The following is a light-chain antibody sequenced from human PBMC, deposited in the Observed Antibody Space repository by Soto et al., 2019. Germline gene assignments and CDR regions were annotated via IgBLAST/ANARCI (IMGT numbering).Light chain of an antibody. V-gene: IGLV2-8*01. CDR1: SSDVGGYNY. J-gene: IGLJ2*01. CDR3: SSYAGSNTYVV. CDR2: EVS. Sequence: QSVLTQPPSASGSPGQSVTISCTGTSSDVGGYNYVSWYQQHPGKAPKLMIYEVSKRPSGAPDRFSGSKSGNTASLTVSGLQAEDEAEYYCSSYAGSNTYVVFGGGTKLTVL.